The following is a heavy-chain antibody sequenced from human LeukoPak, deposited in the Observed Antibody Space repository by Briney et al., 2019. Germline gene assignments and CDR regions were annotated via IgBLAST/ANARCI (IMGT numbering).Heavy chain of an antibody. D-gene: IGHD6-6*01. CDR3: ARDIAARLDY. Sequence: GGSLRLSCAASGFTVSSNYMSWVRQAPGKGLEWVSVIYSGGSTYYADSVKGRFTISRDNAKNSLYLQMNSLRAEDTAVYYCARDIAARLDYWGQGTLVTVSS. J-gene: IGHJ4*02. CDR1: GFTVSSNY. CDR2: IYSGGST. V-gene: IGHV3-53*01.